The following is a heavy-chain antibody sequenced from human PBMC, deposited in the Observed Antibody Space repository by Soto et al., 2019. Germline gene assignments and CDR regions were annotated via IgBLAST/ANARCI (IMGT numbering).Heavy chain of an antibody. Sequence: EVQLVESGGGLVQPGGSLRLSCAASGFTVSSNYMSWVRQAPGKGLEWVSVSYSVGGTYYADSVKGRFTISRDNSKNTLYLQMNSLRAADTAVYYCARDVVGATTEYFQHWCQGTLVTVSS. CDR1: GFTVSSNY. J-gene: IGHJ1*01. D-gene: IGHD1-26*01. CDR2: SYSVGGT. V-gene: IGHV3-66*01. CDR3: ARDVVGATTEYFQH.